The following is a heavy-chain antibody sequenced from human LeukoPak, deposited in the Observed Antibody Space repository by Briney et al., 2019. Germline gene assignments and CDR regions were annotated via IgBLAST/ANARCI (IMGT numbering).Heavy chain of an antibody. J-gene: IGHJ4*02. CDR1: GFSFSSNA. Sequence: GGSLRLSCSASGFSFSSNAMHWVRQAPGKGLEYVSGISSNGRSTDYADSVKGRFTTSRDNSKNTLYLQMSSLRAEDTAVYYCVKNSGAGSSWYTPPDYWGQGTLVTVSS. V-gene: IGHV3-64D*06. CDR2: ISSNGRST. CDR3: VKNSGAGSSWYTPPDY. D-gene: IGHD6-13*01.